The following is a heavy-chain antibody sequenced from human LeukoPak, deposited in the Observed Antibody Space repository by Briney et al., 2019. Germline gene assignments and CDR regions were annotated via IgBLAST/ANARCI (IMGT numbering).Heavy chain of an antibody. CDR1: GYSFTGYY. V-gene: IGHV1-2*02. CDR3: ATGPLRGYSGYVRGTSFDY. J-gene: IGHJ4*02. CDR2: INPNSGGT. D-gene: IGHD5-12*01. Sequence: ASVKVSCKASGYSFTGYYIHWVRQAPGQGLEWMGWINPNSGGTNYAQKFQGRVTMTEDTSTDTAYMELSSLRSEDTAVYYCATGPLRGYSGYVRGTSFDYWGQGTLVTVSS.